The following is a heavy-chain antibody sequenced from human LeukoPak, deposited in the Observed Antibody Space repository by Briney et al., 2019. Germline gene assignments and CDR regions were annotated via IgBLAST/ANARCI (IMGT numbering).Heavy chain of an antibody. CDR1: GNSVSSSSAS. D-gene: IGHD2-21*01. V-gene: IGHV6-1*01. Sequence: SQTPPLTCAISGNSVSSSSASWNWIRQSPSRGLEWLGRTYYRSKWHNDYAVSVRGRITINPDTSKNHFSQLLNALTPEDTVVYYCARYSGLGVPDHWGQGTLVTVSS. CDR3: ARYSGLGVPDH. J-gene: IGHJ5*02. CDR2: TYYRSKWHN.